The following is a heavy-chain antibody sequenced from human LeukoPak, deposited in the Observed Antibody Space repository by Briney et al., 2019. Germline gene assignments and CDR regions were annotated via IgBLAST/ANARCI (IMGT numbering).Heavy chain of an antibody. J-gene: IGHJ4*02. CDR2: IFSSGST. V-gene: IGHV4-4*07. D-gene: IGHD4-23*01. Sequence: PSETLSLTCTVSGASINSYYWSWIRQPAGKGLEWIGRIFSSGSTNYNPSLKSRVSMSVDTSKNQSSLNLTSVTAADTAVYYCARGGKGRVVTIWGQGILVTVSS. CDR3: ARGGKGRVVTI. CDR1: GASINSYY.